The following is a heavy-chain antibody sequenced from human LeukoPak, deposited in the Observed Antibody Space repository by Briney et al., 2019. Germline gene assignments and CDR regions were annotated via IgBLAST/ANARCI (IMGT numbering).Heavy chain of an antibody. D-gene: IGHD3-22*01. J-gene: IGHJ1*01. V-gene: IGHV4-61*01. CDR1: GYSISSGYY. CDR3: ARHPFTGSGYRYFQH. CDR2: IHYTGST. Sequence: SETLSLTCTVSGYSISSGYYWGWIRPPPGKGLECIGYIHYTGSTNYNPSLKSRVTIPVDTSKNQFSLKLSSVTAADTAVYYCARHPFTGSGYRYFQHWGQGTLVTVSS.